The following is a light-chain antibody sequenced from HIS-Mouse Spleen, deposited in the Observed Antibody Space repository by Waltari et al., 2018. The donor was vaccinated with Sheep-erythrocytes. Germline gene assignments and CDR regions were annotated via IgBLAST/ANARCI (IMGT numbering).Light chain of an antibody. CDR2: EVS. CDR1: SSDVGGYNY. V-gene: IGLV2-8*01. CDR3: SSYAGSNNWV. Sequence: QSALTQPRSVSGSPGQSVTISCTGTSSDVGGYNYVSWYQQHPGKAPKLMIYEVSKRPSGVPDRFSGYKSGNTASLTGSGLQAEDEADYYCSSYAGSNNWVFGGGTKLTVL. J-gene: IGLJ3*02.